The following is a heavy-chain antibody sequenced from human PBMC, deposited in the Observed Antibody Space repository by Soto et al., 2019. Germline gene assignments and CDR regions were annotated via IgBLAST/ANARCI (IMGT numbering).Heavy chain of an antibody. CDR3: ARDSGYYALPDAFDI. D-gene: IGHD1-26*01. Sequence: PGGSLRLSCAASGFTFSSYWMSWVRQAPGKGLEWVANIKQDGSEKYYVDSVKGRFTISRDNAKNSLYLQMNSLRAEDTAVYYCARDSGYYALPDAFDIWGQGTMVTVSS. V-gene: IGHV3-7*05. J-gene: IGHJ3*02. CDR2: IKQDGSEK. CDR1: GFTFSSYW.